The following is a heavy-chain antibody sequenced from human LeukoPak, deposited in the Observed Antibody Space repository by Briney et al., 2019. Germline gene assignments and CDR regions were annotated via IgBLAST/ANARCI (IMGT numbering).Heavy chain of an antibody. D-gene: IGHD3-10*01. V-gene: IGHV3-9*01. CDR1: GFTFDDYG. Sequence: PGGSLRLSCAASGFTFDDYGMSWVRQAPGKGLEWVSGISWNSGSIGYADSVKGRFTISRDNAKNSLYLQMNSLRAEDTALYYCAKVTGAMVRGGDFDYWGQGTLVTVSS. CDR3: AKVTGAMVRGGDFDY. J-gene: IGHJ4*02. CDR2: ISWNSGSI.